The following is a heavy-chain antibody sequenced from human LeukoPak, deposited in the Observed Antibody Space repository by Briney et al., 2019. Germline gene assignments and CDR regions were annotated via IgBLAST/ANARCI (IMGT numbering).Heavy chain of an antibody. CDR2: ISSSGSTI. J-gene: IGHJ4*02. CDR1: GFTFSDYY. CDR3: ANAGGYSSGWYLVY. D-gene: IGHD6-19*01. V-gene: IGHV3-11*01. Sequence: GGSLRLSCAASGFTFSDYYMSWIRQAPGKGLEWVSYISSSGSTIYYADSVKGRFTISRDNAKNSLYLQMNSLRAEDTALYFCANAGGYSSGWYLVYWGQGTLVTVSS.